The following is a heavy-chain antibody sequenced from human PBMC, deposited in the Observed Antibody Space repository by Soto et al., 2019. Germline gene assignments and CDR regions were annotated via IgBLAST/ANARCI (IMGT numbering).Heavy chain of an antibody. D-gene: IGHD3-22*01. J-gene: IGHJ6*02. CDR3: ARFYYDSSGYLPSPYYYYYGMDV. V-gene: IGHV3-7*04. CDR1: GFTFSSYW. CDR2: IKQDGSEK. Sequence: GGSLRLSCAASGFTFSSYWMSWVRQAPGKGLEWVANIKQDGSEKYYVDSVKGRSTISRDNAKNSLCLQMNSLRAEDTAVYYCARFYYDSSGYLPSPYYYYYGMDVWGQGTTVTVSS.